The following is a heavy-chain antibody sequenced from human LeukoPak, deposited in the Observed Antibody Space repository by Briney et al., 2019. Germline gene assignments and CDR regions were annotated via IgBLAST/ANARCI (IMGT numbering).Heavy chain of an antibody. V-gene: IGHV1-2*02. Sequence: ASVKVSCKASGYTFIAYYMHWVRQAPGQGLEWMGWINPNSGGTNYAQKFQGRVTMTRDTSISTVYMELSRLRSDDTAVYYCAKDSCSSISCLSIDDYWGQGTLVTVSS. J-gene: IGHJ4*02. CDR3: AKDSCSSISCLSIDDY. CDR1: GYTFIAYY. D-gene: IGHD2-2*01. CDR2: INPNSGGT.